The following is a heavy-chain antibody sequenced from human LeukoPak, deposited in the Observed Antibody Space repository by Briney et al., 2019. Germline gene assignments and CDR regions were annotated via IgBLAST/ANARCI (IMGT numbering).Heavy chain of an antibody. V-gene: IGHV4-34*01. CDR1: GGSFSGYY. CDR2: INHSGST. Sequence: SETLSLTCAVYGGSFSGYYWSWIRQPPGKGLEWIGEINHSGSTNYNPSLKSRVTISVDTSKNQFSLKLSSVTAADTAVYYCARGQPAMVRGSSHWFDPWGQGTLVTVSS. D-gene: IGHD3-10*01. CDR3: ARGQPAMVRGSSHWFDP. J-gene: IGHJ5*02.